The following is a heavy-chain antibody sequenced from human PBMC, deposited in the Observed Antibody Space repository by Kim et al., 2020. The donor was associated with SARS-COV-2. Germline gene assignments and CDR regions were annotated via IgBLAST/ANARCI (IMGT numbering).Heavy chain of an antibody. J-gene: IGHJ3*02. CDR3: TRFWNRWAFDI. D-gene: IGHD1-1*01. CDR2: IRSKAYGGTT. Sequence: GGSLRLSCTASGFTFGDYAMSWVRQAPGKGLEWVGFIRSKAYGGTTEYAASVKGRFTISRDDSKSIAYLQMNSLKTEDTAVYYCTRFWNRWAFDIWGQGTMVTVSS. CDR1: GFTFGDYA. V-gene: IGHV3-49*04.